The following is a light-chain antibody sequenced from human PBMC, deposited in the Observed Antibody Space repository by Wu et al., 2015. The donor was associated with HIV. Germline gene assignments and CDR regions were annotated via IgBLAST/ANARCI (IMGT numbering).Light chain of an antibody. V-gene: IGKV1-5*03. CDR2: KAS. J-gene: IGKJ1*01. CDR3: LQDYTFPWT. Sequence: DIQMTQSPSSLSASVGDRVTITCRASQSISNWLAWYQQKPGKGPNLLIYKASTLEGGAPSRFSGSGFGTDFTLTISSLQPEDSATYYCLQDYTFPWTFGQGPRSKS. CDR1: QSISNW.